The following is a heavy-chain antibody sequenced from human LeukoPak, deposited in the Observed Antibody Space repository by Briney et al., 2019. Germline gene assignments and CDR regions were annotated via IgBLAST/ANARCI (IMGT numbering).Heavy chain of an antibody. J-gene: IGHJ4*02. V-gene: IGHV4-39*01. Sequence: SETLSLTCTVSGGSISSSSYYWGWIRQPPGKGRECIGSIYYSGNTYYNPSLKSRVTISIDTSKNQFSLKLSSVTAADTAVYYCARRDYYDGSGYYYERTLGYWGQGTLVTVSS. CDR1: GGSISSSSYY. D-gene: IGHD3-22*01. CDR3: ARRDYYDGSGYYYERTLGY. CDR2: IYYSGNT.